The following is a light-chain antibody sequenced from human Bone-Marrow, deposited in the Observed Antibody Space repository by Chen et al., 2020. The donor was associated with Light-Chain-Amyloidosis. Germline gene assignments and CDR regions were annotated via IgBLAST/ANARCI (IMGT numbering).Light chain of an antibody. J-gene: IGLJ1*01. CDR1: SSDVGGDNH. V-gene: IGLV2-14*01. CDR2: EVT. CDR3: SSYTITNTLV. Sequence: QSALTQPASVSGSPGQSITISCTGTSSDVGGDNHVSWYQQHPEKAPKLMIYEVTNRPSWAPDRFSGSKSDNTASLTISGLQTEDEADYFCSSYTITNTLVFGSGTRVTVL.